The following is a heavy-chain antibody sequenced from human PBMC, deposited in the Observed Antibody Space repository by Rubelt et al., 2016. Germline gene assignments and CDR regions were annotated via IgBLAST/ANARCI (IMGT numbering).Heavy chain of an antibody. CDR3: AKDFSGFGGFGGVIVTSFDY. J-gene: IGHJ4*02. CDR1: GFTFSSYA. D-gene: IGHD3-16*02. V-gene: IGHV3-23*01. CDR2: ISGSGGST. Sequence: GGSLRLSCAASGFTFSSYAMSWVRQAPGKGLEWVSAISGSGGSTYYADSVKGRFTISRDNSKNTLYLQMNSLRAEDTAVYYCAKDFSGFGGFGGVIVTSFDYWGQGTLVTVSS.